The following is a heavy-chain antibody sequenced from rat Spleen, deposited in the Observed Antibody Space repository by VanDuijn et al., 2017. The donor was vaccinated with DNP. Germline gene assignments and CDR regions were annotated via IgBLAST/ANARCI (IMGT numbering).Heavy chain of an antibody. CDR2: INTGGFST. Sequence: EVQLVESGGGLVQPGRSLKLSCAASGFTFSNYDMAWVRQAPTRGLEWVATINTGGFSTYYRDSVKGRFTVSRDNAKNTLYLQMNSLRSEDTATYYCARGGRSYFDYWGQGVMVTVSS. CDR3: ARGGRSYFDY. V-gene: IGHV5S13*01. D-gene: IGHD1-11*01. J-gene: IGHJ2*01. CDR1: GFTFSNYD.